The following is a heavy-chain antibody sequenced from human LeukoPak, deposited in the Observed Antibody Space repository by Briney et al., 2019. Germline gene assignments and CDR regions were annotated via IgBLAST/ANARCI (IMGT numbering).Heavy chain of an antibody. CDR2: IIPIFGTA. V-gene: IGHV1-69*06. CDR1: GGTFSSYA. J-gene: IGHJ6*03. CDR3: ARAGDCSSTSCYPDYYYYYYMDV. D-gene: IGHD2-2*01. Sequence: ASVKVSCKASGGTFSSYAISWVRQAPGQGLEWMGGIIPIFGTANYAQKFQGRVTITADKSTSTAYMELRSLTSDDTAVYYCARAGDCSSTSCYPDYYYYYYMDVWGKGTTVTVSS.